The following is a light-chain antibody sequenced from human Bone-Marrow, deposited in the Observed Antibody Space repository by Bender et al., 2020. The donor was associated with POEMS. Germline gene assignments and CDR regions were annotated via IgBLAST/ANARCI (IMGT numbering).Light chain of an antibody. CDR3: SSFTIRSTVI. CDR1: LTDIGIYDF. Sequence: QSALTQPASVSGSPGQSITISCTGTLTDIGIYDFVSWYQQHPGAAPKVIIYDVTNRPVGGSDRFAGSKSGNTAALTISGLQGEDEADYYCSSFTIRSTVIFGGGT. J-gene: IGLJ2*01. CDR2: DVT. V-gene: IGLV2-14*03.